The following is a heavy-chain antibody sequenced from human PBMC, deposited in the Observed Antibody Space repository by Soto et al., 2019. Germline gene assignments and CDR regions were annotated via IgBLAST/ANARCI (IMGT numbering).Heavy chain of an antibody. D-gene: IGHD2-2*01. J-gene: IGHJ6*02. CDR3: ARSQGSSTSLEIYYYYYYGMDV. CDR1: GGTFGSYA. CDR2: IIPIPGTA. V-gene: IGHV1-69*01. Sequence: QVQLVQSGAEVKTPGSSVKVSCKASGGTFGSYAISWVRQAPGQGLEWRGGIIPIPGTANYAQKFQGRVTVAADESTSTAYMELSSLRSEDTAVYYCARSQGSSTSLEIYYYYYYGMDVWGQGTTVTVSS.